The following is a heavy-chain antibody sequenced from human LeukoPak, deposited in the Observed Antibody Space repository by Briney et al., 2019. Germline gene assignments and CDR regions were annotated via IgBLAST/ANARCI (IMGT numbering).Heavy chain of an antibody. CDR3: ARPSGGTPFKRFDY. V-gene: IGHV4-34*01. CDR2: IGHNASA. Sequence: SETLSLTCAVYGGSFSDYNWTWIRQPPGKGLEWIGEIGHNASANYNPSLKGRVTISVDTSKNQFSPKLTSVTAADTAVYYCARPSGGTPFKRFDYWGQGTLVTVSS. CDR1: GGSFSDYN. J-gene: IGHJ4*02. D-gene: IGHD1-1*01.